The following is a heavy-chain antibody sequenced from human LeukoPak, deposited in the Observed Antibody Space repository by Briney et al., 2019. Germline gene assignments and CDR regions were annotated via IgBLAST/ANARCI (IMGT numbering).Heavy chain of an antibody. D-gene: IGHD7-27*01. Sequence: GEPLKISCRGSGYIFTTYWIAWLRQMPGKGLEWMGIIYPGDSDTRYSPSFQGQVTISADKSISTAYLQWSTLKASDTAIYYCARHNNWGFDYWDRGTLLTVSS. J-gene: IGHJ4*02. CDR1: GYIFTTYW. CDR3: ARHNNWGFDY. CDR2: IYPGDSDT. V-gene: IGHV5-51*01.